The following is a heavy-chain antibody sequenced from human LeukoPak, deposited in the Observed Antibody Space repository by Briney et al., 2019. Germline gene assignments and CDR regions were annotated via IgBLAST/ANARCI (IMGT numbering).Heavy chain of an antibody. Sequence: GESLKISCKGSGYSFISYWIGWVRQMPGKGLEWMGIIYPGDSDTRYSPSFQGQVTISADKSISTAYLQWSSLKASDTAMYYCARPRHVAYCGGDCYSEGYFDYWGQGTLVTVSS. CDR1: GYSFISYW. CDR3: ARPRHVAYCGGDCYSEGYFDY. V-gene: IGHV5-51*01. J-gene: IGHJ4*02. D-gene: IGHD2-21*02. CDR2: IYPGDSDT.